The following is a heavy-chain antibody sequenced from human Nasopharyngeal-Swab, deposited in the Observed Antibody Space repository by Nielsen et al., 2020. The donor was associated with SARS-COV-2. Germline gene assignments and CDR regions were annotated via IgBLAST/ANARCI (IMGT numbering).Heavy chain of an antibody. Sequence: SETLSLTCTVSGGSINNYFWSWIRQPPGKGLEWIGYIYHSGSTNYNPSLKSRVTISVDTSKNQFSLKLSSVTAADTAVYYCARGRYDFWSGSFDYWGQGTLVTVSS. D-gene: IGHD3-3*01. J-gene: IGHJ4*02. V-gene: IGHV4-59*12. CDR3: ARGRYDFWSGSFDY. CDR1: GGSINNYF. CDR2: IYHSGST.